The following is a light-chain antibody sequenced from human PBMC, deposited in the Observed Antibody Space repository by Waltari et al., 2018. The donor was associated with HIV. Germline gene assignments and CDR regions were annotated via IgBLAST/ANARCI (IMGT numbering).Light chain of an antibody. CDR2: EVI. V-gene: IGLV2-8*01. CDR3: SSYAGNYNLV. J-gene: IGLJ3*02. CDR1: SSDVGGYNY. Sequence: QSALTQPPSASGSPGQSVTISCSGTSSDVGGYNYVSWYQRHPGKAHQLLIDEVIKRTSGVPDRCFGSKSGNTASLTVSGLQAEDEADDYCSSYAGNYNLVFGGGTKLTVL.